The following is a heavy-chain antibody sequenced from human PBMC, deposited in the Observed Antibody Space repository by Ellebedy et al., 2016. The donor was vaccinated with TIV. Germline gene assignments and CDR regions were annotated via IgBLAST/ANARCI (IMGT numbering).Heavy chain of an antibody. D-gene: IGHD3-16*01. CDR3: VSSASMDAFDL. J-gene: IGHJ3*01. V-gene: IGHV4-59*01. Sequence: SETLSLTCAASGGSLSDNYWTWIRQPPGKGLEWIGYLYYTGSTNYNPSLKSRVTISVNTPRNQFSLKLSSVTAADTAVYYCVSSASMDAFDLWGQGTKVTVSS. CDR2: LYYTGST. CDR1: GGSLSDNY.